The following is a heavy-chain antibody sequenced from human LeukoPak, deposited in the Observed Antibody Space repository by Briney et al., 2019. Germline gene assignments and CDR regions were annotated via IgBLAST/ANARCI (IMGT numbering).Heavy chain of an antibody. Sequence: GESLKISCKGSGYSFTSYWIGWVRQMPGKGLEWIGNFNPGDSDTRNSPSFQGQVTFSVDKSISTAHLQWSSLKASDTAMYYCARLGSAPGYYFDYWGQGTLVTVSS. V-gene: IGHV5-51*01. CDR3: ARLGSAPGYYFDY. J-gene: IGHJ4*02. CDR2: FNPGDSDT. D-gene: IGHD2-15*01. CDR1: GYSFTSYW.